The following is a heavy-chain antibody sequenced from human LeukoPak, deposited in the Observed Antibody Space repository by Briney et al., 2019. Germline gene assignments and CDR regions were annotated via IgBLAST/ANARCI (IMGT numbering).Heavy chain of an antibody. Sequence: GGSLRLSCAASGFNFNNYGFHWVRQAPGKGLEWLSIIWSDGSNEEYADSVKGRFAISRDNSKNTLYLHMSSLRAEDTAVYYCARDLVSSSSSRDYYYAVDVWGQGTTVTVSS. CDR1: GFNFNNYG. J-gene: IGHJ6*02. CDR3: ARDLVSSSSSRDYYYAVDV. CDR2: IWSDGSNE. V-gene: IGHV3-33*01. D-gene: IGHD6-6*01.